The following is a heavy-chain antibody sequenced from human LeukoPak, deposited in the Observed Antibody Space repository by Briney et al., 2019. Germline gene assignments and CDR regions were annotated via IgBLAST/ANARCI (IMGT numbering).Heavy chain of an antibody. V-gene: IGHV1-18*01. CDR1: GYTFTSYG. CDR2: ISAYNGNT. Sequence: ASVKVSCKASGYTFTSYGISWVRQAHGQGIEWMGWISAYNGNTNYAQKLQGRVTMTTDTSTSTAYMELRSLRSDDTAVYYCARNVLRYFDWLPRQDYWGQGTLVTVSS. D-gene: IGHD3-9*01. CDR3: ARNVLRYFDWLPRQDY. J-gene: IGHJ4*02.